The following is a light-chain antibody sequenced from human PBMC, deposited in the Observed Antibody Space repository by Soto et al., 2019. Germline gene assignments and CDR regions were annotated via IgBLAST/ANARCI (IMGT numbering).Light chain of an antibody. Sequence: QSALTQPASVSGSPGQSITISCTGTSSDVGGYNYVSWYQQHPGKAPKLMIYDVSNRPSGVSNRFSGSKSGNTASLTISGLQAEEEADYYCSSYSSNHLVFGGGTKLTVL. CDR1: SSDVGGYNY. J-gene: IGLJ2*01. CDR3: SSYSSNHLV. V-gene: IGLV2-14*01. CDR2: DVS.